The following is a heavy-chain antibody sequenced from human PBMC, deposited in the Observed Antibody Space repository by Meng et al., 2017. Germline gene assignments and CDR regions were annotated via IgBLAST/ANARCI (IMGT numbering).Heavy chain of an antibody. V-gene: IGHV3-33*01. D-gene: IGHD1-26*01. CDR2: IWYDGSNK. CDR1: GFTFSSYG. CDR3: ARDLEAFGGSYPDY. J-gene: IGHJ4*02. Sequence: VEWWGGVFQLVRSLRFSCAASGFTFSSYGMHWVRQAPGKGLEWVAVIWYDGSNKYYADSVKGRFTISRDNSKNTLYLQMNSLRAEDTAVYYCARDLEAFGGSYPDYWGQGTLVTVSS.